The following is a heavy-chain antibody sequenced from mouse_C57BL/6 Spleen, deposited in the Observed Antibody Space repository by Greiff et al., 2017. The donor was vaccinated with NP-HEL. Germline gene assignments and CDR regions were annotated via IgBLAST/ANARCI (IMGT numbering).Heavy chain of an antibody. CDR3: ARSKDLGYYFDY. Sequence: VQLQQSGPELVKPGASVKISCKASGYSFTGYYMNWVKQSPEKSLEWIGEINPSTGGTTYNQKFKAKATLTVDKSSSTAYMQLKSLTSEDSAVYYCARSKDLGYYFDYWGQGTTLTVSS. CDR1: GYSFTGYY. D-gene: IGHD3-1*01. CDR2: INPSTGGT. J-gene: IGHJ2*01. V-gene: IGHV1-42*01.